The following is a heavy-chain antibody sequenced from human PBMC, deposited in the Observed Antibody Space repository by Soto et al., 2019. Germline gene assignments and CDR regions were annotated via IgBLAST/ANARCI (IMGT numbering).Heavy chain of an antibody. CDR2: VSHSGST. CDR1: GGSFSSYS. J-gene: IGHJ5*02. CDR3: ARGGRQQLVRRAWFDL. Sequence: QVQLQQWGAGLLKPSETLSLTCAVYGGSFSSYSWSWVRQPPGKGLEWIGEVSHSGSTNYNPSLMSGVTILVDTSKNQFSLKLSSVTAADTAVYYCARGGRQQLVRRAWFDLWGQGTLVTVSS. D-gene: IGHD6-6*01. V-gene: IGHV4-34*01.